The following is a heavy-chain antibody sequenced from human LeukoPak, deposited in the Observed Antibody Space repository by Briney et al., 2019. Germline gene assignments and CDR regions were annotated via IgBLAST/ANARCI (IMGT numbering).Heavy chain of an antibody. V-gene: IGHV1-69*05. CDR2: IIPIFGTA. CDR1: GGTFSSYA. Sequence: SVKVSCKASGGTFSSYAISWVRQAPGQGLEWIGGIIPIFGTANYAQKFQGRVTITTDESTSTAYVELSSLRSEDTAVYYCASLSNPRGYSYGLPSNFDYWGQGTLVTVSS. D-gene: IGHD5-18*01. J-gene: IGHJ4*02. CDR3: ASLSNPRGYSYGLPSNFDY.